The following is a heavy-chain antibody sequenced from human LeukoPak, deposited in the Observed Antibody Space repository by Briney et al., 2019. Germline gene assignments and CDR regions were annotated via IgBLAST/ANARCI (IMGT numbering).Heavy chain of an antibody. D-gene: IGHD6-19*01. CDR2: IYYSGST. CDR1: GGSISGYY. CDR3: VRVGSSGWYFGGFEY. J-gene: IGHJ4*02. Sequence: SETLSLTCTVSGGSISGYYWSWIRQPPGKGLEWIGYIYYSGSTNYNPSLKSRVTISVDTSKNQFSLKLSSVTAADTAVYYCVRVGSSGWYFGGFEYWGQGTLVTVSS. V-gene: IGHV4-59*01.